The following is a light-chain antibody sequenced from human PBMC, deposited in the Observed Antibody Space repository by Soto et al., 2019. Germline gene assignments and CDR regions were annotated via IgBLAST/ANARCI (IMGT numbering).Light chain of an antibody. V-gene: IGKV3-15*01. J-gene: IGKJ2*01. Sequence: EIVMTQSPATLSVSPGERATLSCRASQSVSSNLVWYQQKRGQAPRLLIYGASTRATGIPARFSGSGSGTAFTLTLSSLQSEEFAVYYCQQYNNWPPTFGQGTKLEIK. CDR2: GAS. CDR1: QSVSSN. CDR3: QQYNNWPPT.